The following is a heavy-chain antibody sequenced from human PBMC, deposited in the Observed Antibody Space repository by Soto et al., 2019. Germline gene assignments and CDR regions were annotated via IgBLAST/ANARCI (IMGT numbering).Heavy chain of an antibody. CDR1: GFTVSSNY. Sequence: EVQLVETGGGLIQPGGSLRLSCAASGFTVSSNYMNWVRQAPRKGLEWVSVIYSGGSTYYADSVKGRFTISRDNSKNTLYLQMISLSAEDTAVYYCARIPGGFGAPLEGMDVWGQGTTVTVSS. D-gene: IGHD3-10*01. CDR2: IYSGGST. J-gene: IGHJ6*02. V-gene: IGHV3-53*02. CDR3: ARIPGGFGAPLEGMDV.